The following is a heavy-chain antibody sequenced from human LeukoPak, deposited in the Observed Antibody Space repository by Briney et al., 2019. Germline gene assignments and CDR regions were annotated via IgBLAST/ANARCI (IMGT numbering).Heavy chain of an antibody. D-gene: IGHD1-1*01. CDR3: ASSTVLEGSDY. V-gene: IGHV4-34*01. J-gene: IGHJ4*02. Sequence: SETLSLTCAVYGGSFSGYYWSWIRQPPGKGLEWIGEINHSGSTNYNPSLKSRVTISVDTSENQFSLKLSSVTAADTAVYYCASSTVLEGSDYWGQGTLVTVSS. CDR1: GGSFSGYY. CDR2: INHSGST.